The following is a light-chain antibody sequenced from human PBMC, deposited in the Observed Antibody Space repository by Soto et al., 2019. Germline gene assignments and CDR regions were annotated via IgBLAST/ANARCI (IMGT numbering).Light chain of an antibody. CDR2: RAS. Sequence: IVMTQSPATLSVSPGERATLSCRAGQTIYSNVAWYQQRPGQAPRLLIYRASTRATGVPARFSGSGSGTEFTLTISSLEPEDFAVYYCQQRNSWPPTFTFGQGTRLEIK. J-gene: IGKJ5*01. CDR1: QTIYSN. CDR3: QQRNSWPPTFT. V-gene: IGKV3-15*01.